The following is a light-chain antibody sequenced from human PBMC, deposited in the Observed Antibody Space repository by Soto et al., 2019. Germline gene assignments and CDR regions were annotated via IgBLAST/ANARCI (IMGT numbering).Light chain of an antibody. CDR3: QTWGTGIHVV. V-gene: IGLV4-69*01. Sequence: QLVLTQSPSASASLGASVKLTCTLSSGHSSYAIAWHQQQPEKGPRYLMKLDSDGSHTKGDAIPDRFSGSSSGAERYLTISSLQSEYEAGYYCQTWGTGIHVVFGGGTKLTVL. CDR1: SGHSSYA. CDR2: LDSDGSH. J-gene: IGLJ2*01.